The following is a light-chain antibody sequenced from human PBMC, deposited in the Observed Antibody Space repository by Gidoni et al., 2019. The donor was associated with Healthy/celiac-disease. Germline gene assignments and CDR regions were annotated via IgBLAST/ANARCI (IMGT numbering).Light chain of an antibody. Sequence: QSALTQPASVSGSPGQSITISCTGTSSDVGGYNYVSWYQKHPGKAPKLMIYEFNNRPSGVSNRFSGSKSGNTASLTISGLQAEDEADYYCSSYTSSTTIFGGGTKLTVL. V-gene: IGLV2-14*01. CDR3: SSYTSSTTI. CDR2: EFN. CDR1: SSDVGGYNY. J-gene: IGLJ2*01.